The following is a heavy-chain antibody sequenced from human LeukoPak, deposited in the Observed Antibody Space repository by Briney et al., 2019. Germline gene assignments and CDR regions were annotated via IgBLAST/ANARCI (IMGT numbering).Heavy chain of an antibody. CDR2: IYPGDSDT. Sequence: RGESLKISCKGSGYSFTSYWIGWVRPMPGKGLEWMGIIYPGDSDTRYSPSFQGQVTISADKSISTAYLQWSSLKASDTAMYYCARPSQLKAVATTDAFDTWGQGTMVTVSS. J-gene: IGHJ3*02. V-gene: IGHV5-51*01. CDR1: GYSFTSYW. CDR3: ARPSQLKAVATTDAFDT. D-gene: IGHD5-12*01.